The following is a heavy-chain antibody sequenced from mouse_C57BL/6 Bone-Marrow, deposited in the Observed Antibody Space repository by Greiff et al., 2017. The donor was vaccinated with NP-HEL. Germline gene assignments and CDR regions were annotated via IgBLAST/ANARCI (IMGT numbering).Heavy chain of an antibody. J-gene: IGHJ1*03. D-gene: IGHD3-3*01. CDR1: GYSFTSYY. CDR3: ARRGWDWYFDV. V-gene: IGHV1-66*01. CDR2: IYPGSGNT. Sequence: QVQLKESGPELVKPGASVKISCKASGYSFTSYYIHWVKQRPGQGLEWIGWIYPGSGNTKYNEKFKGKATLTADTSSSTAYMQLSSLTSEDSAVYYCARRGWDWYFDVWGTGTTVTVSS.